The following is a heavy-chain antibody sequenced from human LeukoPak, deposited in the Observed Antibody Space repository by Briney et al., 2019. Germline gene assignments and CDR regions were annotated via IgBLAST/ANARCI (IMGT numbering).Heavy chain of an antibody. V-gene: IGHV3-9*01. CDR3: VKDLLGELYPSPFDY. J-gene: IGHJ4*02. CDR1: GFTFDDCA. CDR2: ISWNSINV. Sequence: PGGSLRLSCAASGFTFDDCAMHWVRQTPGKGLEGVSGISWNSINVGYADSVKGRFTISRDNAEKTLYLRMNSLRPEDTALYYCVKDLLGELYPSPFDYWGQGTLVTVSS. D-gene: IGHD3-16*01.